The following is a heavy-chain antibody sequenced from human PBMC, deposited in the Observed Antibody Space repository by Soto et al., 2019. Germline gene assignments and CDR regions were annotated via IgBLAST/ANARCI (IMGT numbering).Heavy chain of an antibody. CDR1: GFTFDDYA. D-gene: IGHD3-3*01. Sequence: EVQLVESGGVVVQPGGSLRLSCAASGFTFDDYAMHWVRQAPGKGLEWVSLISWDGGSTYYADSVKGRFTISRDNSKNSLYLQMNSLRAEDTALYYCAKEVTIFGVVSSSMDVWGQGTTVTVSS. CDR2: ISWDGGST. V-gene: IGHV3-43D*04. CDR3: AKEVTIFGVVSSSMDV. J-gene: IGHJ6*02.